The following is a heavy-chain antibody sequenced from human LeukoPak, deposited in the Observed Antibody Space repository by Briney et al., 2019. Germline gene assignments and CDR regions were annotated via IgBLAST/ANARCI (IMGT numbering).Heavy chain of an antibody. D-gene: IGHD3-16*01. Sequence: SETLSLTCTVSGGSISSYYWSWIRQPPGKGLEWIGYIYYSGSTNYNPSLKSRVTISVDTSKNQFSLKLSSVTAADTAVYYCARDGGKLNNWFDPWGQGTLVTVSS. J-gene: IGHJ5*02. CDR1: GGSISSYY. CDR3: ARDGGKLNNWFDP. V-gene: IGHV4-59*12. CDR2: IYYSGST.